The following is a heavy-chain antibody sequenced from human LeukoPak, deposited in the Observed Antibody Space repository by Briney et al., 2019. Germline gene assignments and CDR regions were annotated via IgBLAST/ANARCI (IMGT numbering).Heavy chain of an antibody. Sequence: YWXSWVRQAPGXGLXWVSAISGSGGSTYYADSVKGRFTISRDNSKNTLYLQMNSLRAEDTAVYYCAXXXAXXXXVSXXXXYWGQGXLXTVSS. CDR3: AXXXAXXXXVSXXXXY. CDR1: YW. V-gene: IGHV3-23*01. J-gene: IGHJ4*02. CDR2: ISGSGGST.